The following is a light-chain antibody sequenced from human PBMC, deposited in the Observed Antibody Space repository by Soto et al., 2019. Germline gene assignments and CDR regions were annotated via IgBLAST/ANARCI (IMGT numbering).Light chain of an antibody. Sequence: QSALTQPASVSGSPGQSIAISCTGTSSDVGGYNHVSWYQQQPGEAPKLMIYDVNNRPSGVSNRFSGSKSGNTASLTISWLQSDDEGDYYCRSFSSISTFAFGGGTKLTVL. CDR3: RSFSSISTFA. CDR2: DVN. J-gene: IGLJ2*01. CDR1: SSDVGGYNH. V-gene: IGLV2-14*01.